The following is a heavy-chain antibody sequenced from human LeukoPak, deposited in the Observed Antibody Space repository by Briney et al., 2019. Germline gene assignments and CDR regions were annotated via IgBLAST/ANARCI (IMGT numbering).Heavy chain of an antibody. CDR3: AAGLYRPGGGYSSGWL. V-gene: IGHV1-58*02. CDR1: GFTFTSST. CDR2: IVVGSGNT. D-gene: IGHD6-19*01. J-gene: IGHJ4*02. Sequence: SVKVSCKASGFTFTSSTMQWVRQARGQRLEWIGWIVVGSGNTNYAQKFQERVTITRDMSTSTAYMELSSLRSEDTAVYYCAAGLYRPGGGYSSGWLWGQGTLVTVSS.